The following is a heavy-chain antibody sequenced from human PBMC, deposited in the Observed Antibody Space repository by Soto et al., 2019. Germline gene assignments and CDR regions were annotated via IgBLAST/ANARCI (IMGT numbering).Heavy chain of an antibody. CDR3: ARVVTYDINGYLYYPCYFDF. V-gene: IGHV3-53*01. CDR1: GFTVSSNY. D-gene: IGHD3-22*01. Sequence: GGSLRLSCVASGFTVSSNYMGWVRQTPGKGLEWVSSIYSDDSAYYADSVKGRYTISRDTSKNTVYLQLTTLGVEDTAVYFCARVVTYDINGYLYYPCYFDFWGQGTLVTVSS. J-gene: IGHJ4*02. CDR2: IYSDDSA.